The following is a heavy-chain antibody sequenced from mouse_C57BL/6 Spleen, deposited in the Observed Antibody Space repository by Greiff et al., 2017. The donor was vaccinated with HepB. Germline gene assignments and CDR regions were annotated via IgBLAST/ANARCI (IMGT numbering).Heavy chain of an antibody. CDR1: GYTFTSYW. CDR2: INPSSGYT. Sequence: VQLQESGAELAKPGASVKLSCKASGYTFTSYWMHWVKQRPGQGLEWIGYINPSSGYTKYNQKFKDKATLTADKSSSTAYMQLSSLTYEDSAVYYCARGDDGYSYAMDYWGQGTSVTVSS. CDR3: ARGDDGYSYAMDY. J-gene: IGHJ4*01. D-gene: IGHD2-3*01. V-gene: IGHV1-7*01.